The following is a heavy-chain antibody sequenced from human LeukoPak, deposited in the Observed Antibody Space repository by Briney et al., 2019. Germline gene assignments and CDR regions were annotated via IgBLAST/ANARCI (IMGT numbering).Heavy chain of an antibody. CDR2: ISGSGGST. CDR1: GFTFSSYA. Sequence: GGSLRLSCAASGFTFSSYAMSWVRQAPGKGLEWVSAISGSGGSTYYADSVKGRFTISRDNSKNTLYLQMNSLRAEDTAVYYCSKDLSGEQWLVNAFDIWGQGTMATVSS. J-gene: IGHJ3*02. CDR3: SKDLSGEQWLVNAFDI. V-gene: IGHV3-23*01. D-gene: IGHD6-19*01.